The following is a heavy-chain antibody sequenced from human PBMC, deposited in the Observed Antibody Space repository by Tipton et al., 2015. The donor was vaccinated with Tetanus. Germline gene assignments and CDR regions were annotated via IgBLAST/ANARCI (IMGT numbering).Heavy chain of an antibody. CDR1: GGSINSGAYC. CDR3: ARGGDNLTFQRPTGRWFDP. Sequence: LRLSCAISGGSINSGAYCWSWIRQHPGKGLESIGCISSGGRTSYNPSLTSRVSISVDRSKNQFSLKLTSVTAADTAIYYCARGGDNLTFQRPTGRWFDPWGHGTLVTVSS. J-gene: IGHJ5*02. V-gene: IGHV4-31*02. D-gene: IGHD1-1*01. CDR2: ISSGGRT.